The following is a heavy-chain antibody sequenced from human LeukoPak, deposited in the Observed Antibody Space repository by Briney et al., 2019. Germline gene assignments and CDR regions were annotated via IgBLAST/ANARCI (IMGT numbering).Heavy chain of an antibody. D-gene: IGHD3-10*01. Sequence: SGGSLRLSCAASGFTFSSYGVSWVRQAPGKGLEWVSAISGSGGSTYYADSVKGRFTISRDNSKNTLYLQMNSLRAEDTAVYYCAKDPDYYGSGSYSDYWGQGTLVTVSS. CDR3: AKDPDYYGSGSYSDY. J-gene: IGHJ4*02. V-gene: IGHV3-23*01. CDR2: ISGSGGST. CDR1: GFTFSSYG.